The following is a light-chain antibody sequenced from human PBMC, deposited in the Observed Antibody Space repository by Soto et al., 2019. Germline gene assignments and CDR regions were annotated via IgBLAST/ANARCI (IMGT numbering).Light chain of an antibody. J-gene: IGLJ3*02. CDR2: LEGSGSY. CDR3: ETWETNTGV. Sequence: QPVLTQSSSASASLGSSVKVTCTLSSGHSSYIFVWHQQQPGKAPRYLMKLEGSGSYNKGSGVPDRFSGSSSGADRYLTISNLQFEDEADYYCETWETNTGVFGGGTKLTVL. CDR1: SGHSSYI. V-gene: IGLV4-60*02.